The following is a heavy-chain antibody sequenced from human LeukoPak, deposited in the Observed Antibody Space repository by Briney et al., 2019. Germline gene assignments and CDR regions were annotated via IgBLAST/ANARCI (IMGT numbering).Heavy chain of an antibody. J-gene: IGHJ4*02. V-gene: IGHV4-34*01. CDR1: GGSFSGYY. CDR2: INHSGST. CDR3: ARACSGGSRQFDY. D-gene: IGHD2-15*01. Sequence: SETLSLTCAVYGGSFSGYYWSWIRQPPGKGLEWIGEINHSGSTNYNPSLKSRVTISVDTSKNQFSLKLSSVTAADTAVYYCARACSGGSRQFDYWGQGTLVTVSS.